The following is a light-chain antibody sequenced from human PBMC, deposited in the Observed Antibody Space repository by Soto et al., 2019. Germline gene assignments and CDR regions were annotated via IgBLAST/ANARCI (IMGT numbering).Light chain of an antibody. CDR2: EVT. CDR1: SSDVGGYNY. Sequence: QSALTQPASVSGSPGQSITMSCTGASSDVGGYNYVSWYQQHPGKAPKLLIYEVTNRPSGVSNRFSGSKSGNTASLTISGLRAEDEADYYCSSYTTSTTPYVFGTGTKVTVL. J-gene: IGLJ1*01. V-gene: IGLV2-14*01. CDR3: SSYTTSTTPYV.